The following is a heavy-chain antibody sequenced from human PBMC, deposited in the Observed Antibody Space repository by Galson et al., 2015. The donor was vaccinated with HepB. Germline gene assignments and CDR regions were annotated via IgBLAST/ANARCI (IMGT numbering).Heavy chain of an antibody. CDR2: IDWDDDK. V-gene: IGHV2-70*17. D-gene: IGHD2-15*01. CDR1: GFSLISSGVC. Sequence: PALVKPTQALSLTCTFSGFSLISSGVCVNWIRQPPGKALEWLARIDWDDDKFYTSSQKTKLTISKDTSKSQVVLTMTNMDPVDTATYYCARGCSYFDSWGQGILVTVSP. CDR3: ARGCSYFDS. J-gene: IGHJ4*02.